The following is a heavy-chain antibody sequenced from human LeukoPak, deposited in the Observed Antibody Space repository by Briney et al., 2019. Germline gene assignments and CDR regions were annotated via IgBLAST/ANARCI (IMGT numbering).Heavy chain of an antibody. CDR2: ISPDGSGK. CDR3: ANQAYSQFDY. Sequence: PGGSLRLSCVASGFAFSSYWMSWVCKAPGRGLELVANISPDGSGKYCVDSVKGRFAISRDNAKRSLYLQMNSLRAEDTAVYYCANQAYSQFDYWGQGTLVTVSS. J-gene: IGHJ4*02. CDR1: GFAFSSYW. D-gene: IGHD4-11*01. V-gene: IGHV3-7*01.